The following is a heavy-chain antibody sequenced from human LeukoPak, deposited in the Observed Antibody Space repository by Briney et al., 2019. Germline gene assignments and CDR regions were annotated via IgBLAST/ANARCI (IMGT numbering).Heavy chain of an antibody. CDR2: IRYDGSNK. Sequence: PGGSLRLSCAASGFTFSSYGMHWVRQAPGKGLEWVAFIRYDGSNKYYADSVKGRFTISRDNSKNTLYLQMNSLRAEDTAVYYCAKCRFGSTSCYGFDWFDPWGQGTLVTVSS. D-gene: IGHD2-2*01. V-gene: IGHV3-30*02. CDR1: GFTFSSYG. J-gene: IGHJ5*02. CDR3: AKCRFGSTSCYGFDWFDP.